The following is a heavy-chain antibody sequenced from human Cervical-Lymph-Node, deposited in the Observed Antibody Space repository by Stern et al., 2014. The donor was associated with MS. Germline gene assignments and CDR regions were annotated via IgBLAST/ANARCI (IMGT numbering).Heavy chain of an antibody. CDR2: YDPQHGET. CDR1: GYTLTEMS. J-gene: IGHJ6*02. CDR3: ATHRGRVTYYYGLDV. V-gene: IGHV1-24*01. Sequence: QVQLGQSGAEVKKPGASVKVSCKVSGYTLTEMSMHWVRQAPGKGLEWMGGYDPQHGETVYAQKSQGRVTMAEDRSTDTAYMELTSLRSDDTAVYYCATHRGRVTYYYGLDVWGQGTTVTVSS. D-gene: IGHD2-21*02.